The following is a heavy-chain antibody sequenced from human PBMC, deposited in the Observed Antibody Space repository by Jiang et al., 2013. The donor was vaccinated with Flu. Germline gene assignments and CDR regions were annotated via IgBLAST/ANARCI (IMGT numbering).Heavy chain of an antibody. CDR2: YYRSKWYN. D-gene: IGHD5-24*01. J-gene: IGHJ4*02. Sequence: YYRSKWYNDYAVSVKSRITINPDTSKNQFSLQLNSVTPEDTAVYYCARDDPGSLQFGNFDYWGQGTLVTVSS. CDR3: ARDDPGSLQFGNFDY. V-gene: IGHV6-1*01.